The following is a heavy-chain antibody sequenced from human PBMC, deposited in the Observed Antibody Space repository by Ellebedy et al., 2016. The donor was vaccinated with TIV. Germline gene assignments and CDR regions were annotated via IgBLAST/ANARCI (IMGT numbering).Heavy chain of an antibody. D-gene: IGHD4-17*01. J-gene: IGHJ6*02. CDR2: IRSDGSNK. CDR1: GFIPSG. CDR3: AKGAYPVPTFMAV. V-gene: IGHV3-30*02. Sequence: PGGSLRLSCAASGFIPSGMHWVRQTPGTGLEWVAFIRSDGSNKYYADSLKGRFTISRDSSKNTLYLQMNSLKPEDTAVYYCAKGAYPVPTFMAVWGQGTTVTVSS.